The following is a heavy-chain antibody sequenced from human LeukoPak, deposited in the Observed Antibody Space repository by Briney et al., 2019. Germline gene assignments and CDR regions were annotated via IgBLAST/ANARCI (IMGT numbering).Heavy chain of an antibody. J-gene: IGHJ4*02. CDR1: GGSISSGDYY. CDR2: IYYSGST. Sequence: PSETLSLTCTVSGGSISSGDYYWSWIRQPPGKGLEWIGYIYYSGSTYYNPSLKSRVTISVDTSKNQFSLKLSSVTAADTAVYYCARGGDSSGYYPLLGHWGQGTLVTVSP. V-gene: IGHV4-30-4*01. D-gene: IGHD3-22*01. CDR3: ARGGDSSGYYPLLGH.